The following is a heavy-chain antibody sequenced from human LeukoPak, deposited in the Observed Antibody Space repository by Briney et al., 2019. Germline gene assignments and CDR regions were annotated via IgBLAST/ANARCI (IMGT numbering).Heavy chain of an antibody. CDR1: GGSISSYY. CDR3: ARVRSDYYGSGPSDY. Sequence: SETLSLTCTVSGGSISSYYWSWIRQPPGKGLEWIGSIYYSGSTYYNPSLKSRVTISVDTSKNQFSLKLSSVTAADTAVYYCARVRSDYYGSGPSDYWGQGTLVTVSS. V-gene: IGHV4-59*12. CDR2: IYYSGST. J-gene: IGHJ4*02. D-gene: IGHD3-10*01.